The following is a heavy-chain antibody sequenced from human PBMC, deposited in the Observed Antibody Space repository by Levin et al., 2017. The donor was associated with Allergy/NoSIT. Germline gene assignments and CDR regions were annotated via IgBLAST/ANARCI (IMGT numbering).Heavy chain of an antibody. CDR2: ISYDGSNK. D-gene: IGHD4-17*01. V-gene: IGHV3-30-3*02. CDR1: GFTFSSYA. Sequence: GESLKISCAASGFTFSSYAMHWVRQAPGKGLEWVAVISYDGSNKYYADSVKGRFTISRDNSKNTLYLQMNSLRAEDTAVYYCAKTYGDYDYFDYWGQGTLVTVSS. J-gene: IGHJ4*02. CDR3: AKTYGDYDYFDY.